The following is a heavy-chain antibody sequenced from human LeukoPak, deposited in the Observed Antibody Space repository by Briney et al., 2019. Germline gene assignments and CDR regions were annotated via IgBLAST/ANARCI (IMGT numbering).Heavy chain of an antibody. V-gene: IGHV3-74*01. CDR2: INSDRSST. CDR1: GFTFSSYW. Sequence: GGSLRLSCAASGFTFSSYWMHWVRQAPGKGLVWVSRINSDRSSTSYADSVKGRFTISRDNAKNTLYLQMNSLRAEDTAVYYCARGGGYSYGSFDYWGQGTLVTVSS. D-gene: IGHD5-18*01. J-gene: IGHJ4*02. CDR3: ARGGGYSYGSFDY.